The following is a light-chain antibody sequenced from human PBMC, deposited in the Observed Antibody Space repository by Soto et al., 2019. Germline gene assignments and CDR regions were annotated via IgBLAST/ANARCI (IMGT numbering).Light chain of an antibody. CDR3: SSYTSSVTLV. Sequence: QSALTQPASVSGSPGQSITISCTGTSSDVGGYNFVSWYQQHPGKAPKHMIYEVSNRPSGISYRFSGSKSGNTVSLTISGLPAEDVADQYCSSYTSSVTLVFGGGTTVNV. V-gene: IGLV2-14*01. CDR2: EVS. J-gene: IGLJ2*01. CDR1: SSDVGGYNF.